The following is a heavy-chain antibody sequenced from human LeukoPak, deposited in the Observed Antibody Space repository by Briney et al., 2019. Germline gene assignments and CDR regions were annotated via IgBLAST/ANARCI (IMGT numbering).Heavy chain of an antibody. J-gene: IGHJ4*02. CDR1: GGSISSYY. CDR3: ARLGIYYDSSGYYYVFDY. Sequence: PSEALSLTCTVSGGSISSYYWSWIRQPPGKGLEWIGYIYYSRSTNYNPSLKSRVTISVDTSKNQFSLKLSSVTAADTAVYYCARLGIYYDSSGYYYVFDYWGQGTLVTVSS. CDR2: IYYSRST. D-gene: IGHD3-22*01. V-gene: IGHV4-59*01.